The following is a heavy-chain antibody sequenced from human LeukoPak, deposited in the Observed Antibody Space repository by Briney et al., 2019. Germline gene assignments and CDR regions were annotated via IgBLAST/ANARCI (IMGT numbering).Heavy chain of an antibody. CDR1: SGSISSGRYY. D-gene: IGHD1-7*01. J-gene: IGHJ4*02. CDR3: ARGKLELTILDY. V-gene: IGHV4-61*02. Sequence: SQTLSLTCTVSSGSISSGRYYWSWIRQPAGKGLEWIGRIDISGSTYYNPSLKSRVTISVDTSKNQFSLKLHSVTAADTAVYYCARGKLELTILDYWGQGTLVTVSS. CDR2: IDISGST.